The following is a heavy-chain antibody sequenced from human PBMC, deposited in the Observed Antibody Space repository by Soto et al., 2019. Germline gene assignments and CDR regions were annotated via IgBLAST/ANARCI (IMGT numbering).Heavy chain of an antibody. J-gene: IGHJ4*02. V-gene: IGHV5-51*01. CDR1: GYSFSNYW. Sequence: EVQLVQSGAEVKKPGESLKISCKGSGYSFSNYWIALVRQMPGKGLEWMGIIFPADSDTKYSPSFQGQVTISADKSISTAYLQWSSLKASDTPMYSCASSAVVPSTMNYFDYWVQGSLVTVTS. CDR2: IFPADSDT. CDR3: ASSAVVPSTMNYFDY. D-gene: IGHD6-19*01.